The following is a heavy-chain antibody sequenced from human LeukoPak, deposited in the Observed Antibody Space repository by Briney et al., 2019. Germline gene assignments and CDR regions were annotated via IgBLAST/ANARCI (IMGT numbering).Heavy chain of an antibody. CDR2: IKWNGDST. J-gene: IGHJ1*01. CDR1: GFTFDNYD. Sequence: GGSLRLSCAASGFTFDNYDMSWVRQVPGKGLEWVSGIKWNGDSTGYADSVKGRFTISRDNAKNFLYLQMNSLRAEDTALYYCVRDARYDTSGSFQHWGQGTLVTVSS. D-gene: IGHD3-22*01. CDR3: VRDARYDTSGSFQH. V-gene: IGHV3-20*04.